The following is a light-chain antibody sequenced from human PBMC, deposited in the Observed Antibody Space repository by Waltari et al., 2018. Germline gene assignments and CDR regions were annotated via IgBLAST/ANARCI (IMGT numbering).Light chain of an antibody. V-gene: IGLV2-11*01. CDR2: DVT. CDR1: SSDVGGYNY. J-gene: IGLJ3*02. CDR3: SSYAGTYTGV. Sequence: QSALTQPRSVSESPGQSVTISCTGTSSDVGGYNYISWYQHHPGKAPKLIIYDVTKRPSGVPDRFSASKSGNTASLTISGLRAEDEADYYCSSYAGTYTGVFGGGTKLTVL.